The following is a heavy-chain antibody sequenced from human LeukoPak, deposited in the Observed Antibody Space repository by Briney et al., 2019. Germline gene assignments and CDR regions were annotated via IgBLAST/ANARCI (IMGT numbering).Heavy chain of an antibody. CDR1: GGSFSGYY. CDR3: ARGDSSSWSVIGYWFDP. J-gene: IGHJ5*02. V-gene: IGHV4-34*01. Sequence: SETLSLTCAVYGGSFSGYYWSWIRQPPGKGLGWIGEINHSGSTNYNPSLKSRVTISVDTSKNQFSLKLSSVTAADTAVYYCARGDSSSWSVIGYWFDPWGQGTLVTVSS. D-gene: IGHD6-13*01. CDR2: INHSGST.